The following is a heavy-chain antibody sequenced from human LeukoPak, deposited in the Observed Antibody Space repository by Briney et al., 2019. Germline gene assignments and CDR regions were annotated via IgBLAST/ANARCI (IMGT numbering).Heavy chain of an antibody. D-gene: IGHD6-13*01. V-gene: IGHV3-23*01. CDR2: ISGSGGST. J-gene: IGHJ4*02. Sequence: GGSLRLSCAASGFTFSSYAMSWVRQAPGKGLEWVSAISGSGGSTYYADSVKGRFTISRDNSKNSLYLQMNSLRPEDTAVYYCAKAAVPLCDTRGVRQLVRWGGDYWGQGTLVTVSS. CDR1: GFTFSSYA. CDR3: AKAAVPLCDTRGVRQLVRWGGDY.